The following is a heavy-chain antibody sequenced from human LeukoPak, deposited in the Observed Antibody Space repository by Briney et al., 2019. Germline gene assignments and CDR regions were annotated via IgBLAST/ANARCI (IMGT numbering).Heavy chain of an antibody. V-gene: IGHV3-48*04. CDR1: GFTFSSYG. CDR2: ISSSGSTI. J-gene: IGHJ6*03. CDR3: ARRITMIVGRAGGNYMDV. Sequence: GGSLRLSCAASGFTFSSYGMNWVRQAPGKGLEWVSYISSSGSTIYYADSVKGRFTISRDNAKNSLYLQMNSLRAEDTAVYYCARRITMIVGRAGGNYMDVWGKGTTVTVSS. D-gene: IGHD3-22*01.